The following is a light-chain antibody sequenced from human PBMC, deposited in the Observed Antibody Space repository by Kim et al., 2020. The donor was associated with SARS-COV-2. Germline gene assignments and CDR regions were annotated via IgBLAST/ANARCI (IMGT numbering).Light chain of an antibody. CDR3: QQYGSSPYT. Sequence: EIVLTQSPGTLSLSQGERATLSCRASQSVTTYLAWYQQKPGQTPRLLIYAASSMATGIPDRFSGGGSGTDFTLTISRLEPEDFAVYYCQQYGSSPYTFGQGTKLEI. CDR2: AAS. CDR1: QSVTTY. J-gene: IGKJ2*01. V-gene: IGKV3-20*01.